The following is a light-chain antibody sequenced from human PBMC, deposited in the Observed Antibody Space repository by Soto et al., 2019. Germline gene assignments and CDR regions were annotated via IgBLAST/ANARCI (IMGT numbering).Light chain of an antibody. V-gene: IGLV2-14*01. CDR2: EVT. Sequence: QSALTQPASVSGSPGQSITISCTGTSGDIGSYNRVSWYQQHPGKAPKLIIYEVTDRPSGVSNRFSGSKSGNTASLTNSGLQAEDEAEYYCSSYTNINTRACVFGTGTRSPS. CDR1: SGDIGSYNR. J-gene: IGLJ1*01. CDR3: SSYTNINTRACV.